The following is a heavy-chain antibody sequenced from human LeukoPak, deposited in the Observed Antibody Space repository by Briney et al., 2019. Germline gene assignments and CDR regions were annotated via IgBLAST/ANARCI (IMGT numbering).Heavy chain of an antibody. J-gene: IGHJ4*02. Sequence: PSETLSLTCAVSGGSISSGGYSWSWIRQPPGKGLEWIGYIYHSGSTYYNPSLKSRVTISVDRSKNQFSLKLSSVTAADTAVYYCARASSGGGPDYWGQGTLVTVSS. CDR1: GGSISSGGYS. CDR3: ARASSGGGPDY. V-gene: IGHV4-30-2*01. D-gene: IGHD3-16*01. CDR2: IYHSGST.